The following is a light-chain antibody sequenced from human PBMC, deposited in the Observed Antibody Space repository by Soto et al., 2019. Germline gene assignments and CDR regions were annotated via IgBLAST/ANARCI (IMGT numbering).Light chain of an antibody. CDR3: QQYDNLPRT. CDR2: DSS. V-gene: IGKV1-33*01. CDR1: QDISTS. Sequence: DIQMTQSPSSLSASVGDRVTITCQASQDISTSLSWYQQKPGEAPKLLIYDSSNLETGVPSRFSGSGSGTDFTFTISSLQPEDIATYYCQQYDNLPRTFGQGTKVDIK. J-gene: IGKJ1*01.